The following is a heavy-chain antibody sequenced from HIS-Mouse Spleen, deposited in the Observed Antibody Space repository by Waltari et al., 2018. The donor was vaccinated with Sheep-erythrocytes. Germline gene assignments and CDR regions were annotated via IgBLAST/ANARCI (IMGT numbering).Heavy chain of an antibody. D-gene: IGHD3-3*01. CDR1: GFTFSNAW. V-gene: IGHV3-15*01. CDR3: TTDLYYDFWSGSKYFDY. CDR2: IKSKTDGGTT. J-gene: IGHJ4*02. Sequence: EVQLVESGGGLVKPGGSLRLSCAASGFTFSNAWMSWVRQAPGKGLEWVGGIKSKTDGGTTDYAATVKGRFTISRDDSKNTLYLQMNSLKTEDTAVYYCTTDLYYDFWSGSKYFDYWGQGTLVTVSS.